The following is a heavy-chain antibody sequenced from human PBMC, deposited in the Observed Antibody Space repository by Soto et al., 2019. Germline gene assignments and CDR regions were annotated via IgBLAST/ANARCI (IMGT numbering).Heavy chain of an antibody. Sequence: EVQLLESGGGLVQPGGSLRLSCAASGFTFSNCAMSWVRQAPGKGLEWVSVISGSGDSTYYADSVKGRFIISRDNSKNPTYLQMSRLRGGETAVYYCAKGGIAAAGTLWYFDLWGRGTLVTVSS. CDR1: GFTFSNCA. J-gene: IGHJ2*01. CDR2: ISGSGDST. V-gene: IGHV3-23*01. CDR3: AKGGIAAAGTLWYFDL. D-gene: IGHD6-13*01.